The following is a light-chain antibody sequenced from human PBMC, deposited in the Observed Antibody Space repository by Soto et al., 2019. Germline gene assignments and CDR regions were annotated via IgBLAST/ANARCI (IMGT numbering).Light chain of an antibody. CDR2: EVS. CDR1: SSDVGAYNY. V-gene: IGLV2-14*01. Sequence: QSVLTQPASVSGFPGQSIVIPCTGASSDVGAYNYVSWYQQHPGKAPKLIISEVSSRPSGVSSRFSGSKSGNTASLTISGLQAEDEADYYCSSYTSSSTLFGTGTKVTVL. J-gene: IGLJ1*01. CDR3: SSYTSSSTL.